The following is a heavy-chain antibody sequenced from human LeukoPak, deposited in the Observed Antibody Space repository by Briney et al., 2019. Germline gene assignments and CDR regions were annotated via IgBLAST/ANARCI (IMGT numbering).Heavy chain of an antibody. CDR2: IDPNTGGT. CDR3: ASLYDIVGTTVDY. J-gene: IGHJ4*02. CDR1: GYTFTNYY. V-gene: IGHV1-2*06. D-gene: IGHD1-26*01. Sequence: ASVKVSCKTSGYTFTNYYIHWVRQAPGQGLEWMGRIDPNTGGTKSAKNFQGRVTMTRDTSISTAYMALSGLRSDDTAVYYCASLYDIVGTTVDYWGQGTLVTVSS.